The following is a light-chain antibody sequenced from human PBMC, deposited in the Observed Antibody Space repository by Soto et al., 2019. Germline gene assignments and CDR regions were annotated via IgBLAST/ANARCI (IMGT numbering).Light chain of an antibody. J-gene: IGKJ2*01. V-gene: IGKV1-12*01. CDR2: AAS. Sequence: DIQMTQSPSSVSASVGDRVTITCRASQGISSWLVWYQQKPGKAPKLLIYAASTVQGGVPSRFSGSGSGTDFTLTISSLQPEDFATYYCQQANSFPYTFGQGTNLEIK. CDR3: QQANSFPYT. CDR1: QGISSW.